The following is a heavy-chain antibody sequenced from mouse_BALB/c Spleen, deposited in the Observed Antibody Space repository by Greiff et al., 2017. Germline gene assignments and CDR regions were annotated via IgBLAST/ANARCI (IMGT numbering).Heavy chain of an antibody. CDR1: GFDFSRYW. CDR3: ARKNWDRAAFDY. D-gene: IGHD4-1*01. Sequence: EVKLMESGGGLVQPGGSLKLSCAASGFDFSRYWMSWVRQAPGKGLEWIGEINPDSSTINYTPSLKDKFIISRDNAKNTLYLQMSKVRSEDTALYYCARKNWDRAAFDYWGQGTTLTVSS. V-gene: IGHV4-1*02. CDR2: INPDSSTI. J-gene: IGHJ2*01.